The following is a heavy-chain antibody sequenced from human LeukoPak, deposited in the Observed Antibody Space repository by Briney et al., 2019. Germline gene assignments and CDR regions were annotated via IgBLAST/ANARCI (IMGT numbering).Heavy chain of an antibody. CDR2: ISWDGGST. Sequence: PGGSLRLSCAASGFTFDDYAMHWVRQAPGKGLEWVSLISWDGGSTYYADSVKGRFTISRDNSKNSLYLQMTSLRAEGTALYYCAKDSPRYSSGWYVFDYWGQGTLVTVSS. CDR3: AKDSPRYSSGWYVFDY. D-gene: IGHD6-19*01. J-gene: IGHJ4*02. CDR1: GFTFDDYA. V-gene: IGHV3-43D*03.